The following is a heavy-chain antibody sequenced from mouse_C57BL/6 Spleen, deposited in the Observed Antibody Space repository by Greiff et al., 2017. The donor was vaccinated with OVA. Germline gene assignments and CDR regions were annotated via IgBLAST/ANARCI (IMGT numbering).Heavy chain of an antibody. D-gene: IGHD3-1*01. CDR2: IDPSDSET. V-gene: IGHV1-52*01. CDR1: GYTFTSYW. Sequence: VQLQQPGAELVRPGSSVQLSCKASGYTFTSYWMHWVKQRPIQGLEWIGNIDPSDSETHYNQKFKDKATLTVDKSSSTAYMQLSSLTSEDSAVYYCARSGGDGSWYFDVWGTGTTVTVSS. CDR3: ARSGGDGSWYFDV. J-gene: IGHJ1*03.